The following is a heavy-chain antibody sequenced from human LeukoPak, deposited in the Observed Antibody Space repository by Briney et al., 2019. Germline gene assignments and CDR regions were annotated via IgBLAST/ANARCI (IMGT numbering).Heavy chain of an antibody. CDR1: GGSFSGYY. CDR3: ARQGHYYGSGSYRTGNWFDP. J-gene: IGHJ5*02. Sequence: SETLSLTCAVYGGSFSGYYWSWIRQPPGKGLEWIGEINHSGSTNYNPSLKSRVTISVDTSKNQFSLKLSSVTAADTAVYYCARQGHYYGSGSYRTGNWFDPWGQGTLVTVSS. D-gene: IGHD3-10*01. CDR2: INHSGST. V-gene: IGHV4-34*01.